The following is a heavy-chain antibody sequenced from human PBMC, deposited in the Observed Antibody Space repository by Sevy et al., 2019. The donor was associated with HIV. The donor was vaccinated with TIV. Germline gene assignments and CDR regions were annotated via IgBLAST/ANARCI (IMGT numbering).Heavy chain of an antibody. V-gene: IGHV1-3*01. D-gene: IGHD6-13*01. CDR2: INVGNGNT. CDR3: TREAKQQLSQYFFDF. Sequence: ASVKVSCKASGYLFISFVMHWVRQALGQGLEWVGWINVGNGNTKYSQKFQDRVTITREASTSTTYMELTSLTSEDTAIYYCTREAKQQLSQYFFDFWGQGTLVTVSS. J-gene: IGHJ4*02. CDR1: GYLFISFV.